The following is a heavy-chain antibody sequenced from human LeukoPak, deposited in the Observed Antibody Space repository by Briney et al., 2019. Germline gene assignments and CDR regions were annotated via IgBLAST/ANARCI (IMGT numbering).Heavy chain of an antibody. V-gene: IGHV3-30*18. Sequence: GGSLRLSCAASGFTFSSYGMHWVRQAPGKGLEWVAVISYDGSNKYYADSVKGRFTISRDNSKNTLYLQMNSLRAEDTAVYYCAKPLQVLTGPNYYYYYGMDVWGQGTTVTVSS. CDR3: AKPLQVLTGPNYYYYYGMDV. J-gene: IGHJ6*02. CDR2: ISYDGSNK. D-gene: IGHD3-9*01. CDR1: GFTFSSYG.